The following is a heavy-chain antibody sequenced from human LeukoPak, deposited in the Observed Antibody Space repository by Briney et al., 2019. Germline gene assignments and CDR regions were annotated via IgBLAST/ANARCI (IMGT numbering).Heavy chain of an antibody. D-gene: IGHD5-24*01. V-gene: IGHV4-39*01. CDR2: IYYSGST. CDR1: GGSISSSSYY. CDR3: ARILVEMATIDAFDI. J-gene: IGHJ3*02. Sequence: PSETLSLTCTVSGGSISSSSYYWGWIRQPPGKGLEWIGSIYYSGSTYYNPSLKSRVTISVDTSKNQFSLKLSSVTAADTAVYYCARILVEMATIDAFDIWGQGTMVTVPS.